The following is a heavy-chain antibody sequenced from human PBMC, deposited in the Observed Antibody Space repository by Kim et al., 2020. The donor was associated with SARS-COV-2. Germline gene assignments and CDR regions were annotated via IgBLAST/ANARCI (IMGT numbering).Heavy chain of an antibody. Sequence: LKSRVTISGDTSKNQFSRKLSSVTAADTAVYYCARHRLEQWLVFHNWFDPWGQGTLVTVSS. V-gene: IGHV4-39*01. D-gene: IGHD6-19*01. CDR3: ARHRLEQWLVFHNWFDP. J-gene: IGHJ5*02.